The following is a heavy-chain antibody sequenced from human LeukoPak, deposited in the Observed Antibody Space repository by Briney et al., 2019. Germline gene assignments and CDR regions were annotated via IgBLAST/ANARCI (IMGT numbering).Heavy chain of an antibody. V-gene: IGHV4-34*01. Sequence: SGGSLRLSCAASGFSFSSYAMSWVRQPPGKGLEWIGEINHSGSTNYNPSLKSRVTISVDTSKNQFSLKLSSVTAADTAVYYCARDLSIAAAIADYWGQGTLVTVSS. D-gene: IGHD6-13*01. J-gene: IGHJ4*02. CDR2: INHSGST. CDR1: GFSFSSYA. CDR3: ARDLSIAAAIADY.